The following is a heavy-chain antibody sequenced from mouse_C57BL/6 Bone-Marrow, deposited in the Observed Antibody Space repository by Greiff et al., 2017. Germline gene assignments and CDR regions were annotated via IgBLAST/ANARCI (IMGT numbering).Heavy chain of an antibody. V-gene: IGHV1-55*01. Sequence: QVQLQQPGAELVKPGASVKMSCKASGYTFTSYWITWVKQRPGQGLEWIGDIYPTSGRTNYNEKFKSKAILTVDTSSNTAYMQLSSLTSEDSAVFYCARSGPLGRSFDYWGQDTTLTESS. CDR3: ARSGPLGRSFDY. D-gene: IGHD4-1*01. CDR2: IYPTSGRT. CDR1: GYTFTSYW. J-gene: IGHJ2*01.